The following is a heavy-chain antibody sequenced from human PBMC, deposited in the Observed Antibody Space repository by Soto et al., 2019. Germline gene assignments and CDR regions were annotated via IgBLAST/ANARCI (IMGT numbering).Heavy chain of an antibody. CDR1: GGTFSTLA. J-gene: IGHJ4*02. D-gene: IGHD4-17*01. V-gene: IGHV1-69*01. Sequence: QVQLVQSGTEVKKPGSSVKVSCKASGGTFSTLAVSWVRQAPGQGLEWMGGIIPIFGRPVYAQKFQGRVTITADESTSIVYMELSSLSSEDTAVYYCARPPYEDYAVPEPNYFDSWGQGTLVTVSS. CDR3: ARPPYEDYAVPEPNYFDS. CDR2: IIPIFGRP.